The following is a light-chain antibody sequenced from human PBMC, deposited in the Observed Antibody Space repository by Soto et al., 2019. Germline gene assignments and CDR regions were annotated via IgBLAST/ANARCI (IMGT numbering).Light chain of an antibody. V-gene: IGKV3-20*01. CDR3: QQYASSPGT. J-gene: IGKJ1*01. CDR2: GAS. CDR1: QSVISSY. Sequence: EIMLTQSPGTLSLSPGEGATLSCRASQSVISSYLAWYQQKPGQAPRLLIYGASRRATGIPDRFSGRGSGTDFSLTISRLEPEDFAVYYWQQYASSPGTFGQGTKVEIK.